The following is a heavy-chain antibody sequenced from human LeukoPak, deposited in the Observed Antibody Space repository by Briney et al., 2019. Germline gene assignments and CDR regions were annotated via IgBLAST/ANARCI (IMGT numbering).Heavy chain of an antibody. CDR3: AVLSMVRGVTLFGY. V-gene: IGHV3-21*01. CDR1: GFTFSSYS. J-gene: IGHJ4*02. D-gene: IGHD3-10*01. CDR2: ISSSSSYI. Sequence: GSLRLSCAASGFTFSSYSRNWVRQAPGKGLEWVSSISSSSSYIYYADSVKGRFTISRDNAKNSLYLQMNSLRAEDTAVYYCAVLSMVRGVTLFGYWGQGTLVTVSS.